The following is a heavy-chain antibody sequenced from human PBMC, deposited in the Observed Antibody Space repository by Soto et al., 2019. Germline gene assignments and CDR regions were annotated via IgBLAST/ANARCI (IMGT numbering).Heavy chain of an antibody. Sequence: GGSLRLSCAASGFTFSSYGMHWVRQAPGKGLEWVAVIWYDGSNKYYADSVKGRFTISRDNSKNTLYLQMNSLRAEDTAVYYCARALQYYYDSSGYSDYWGQGTLVTVSS. D-gene: IGHD3-22*01. CDR3: ARALQYYYDSSGYSDY. V-gene: IGHV3-33*01. CDR2: IWYDGSNK. J-gene: IGHJ4*02. CDR1: GFTFSSYG.